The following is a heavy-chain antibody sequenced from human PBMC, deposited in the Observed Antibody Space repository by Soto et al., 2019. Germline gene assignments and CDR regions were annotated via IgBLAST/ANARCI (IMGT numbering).Heavy chain of an antibody. V-gene: IGHV4-31*11. Sequence: PSETLSLTCAVYGGSLSGYYWSWIRQHPGKGLEWIGYIYYSGSTYYNPSLKSRVTISVDTSKNQFSLKLSSVTAADTAVYYCARWPDPWGQGTLVTVSS. CDR1: GGSLSGYY. CDR2: IYYSGST. J-gene: IGHJ5*02. CDR3: ARWPDP.